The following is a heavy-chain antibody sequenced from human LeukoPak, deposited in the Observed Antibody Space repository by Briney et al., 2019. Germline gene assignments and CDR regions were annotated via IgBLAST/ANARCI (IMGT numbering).Heavy chain of an antibody. CDR2: IYHSGST. Sequence: TASQTLSLTCAVSGGSISSGGYSWSWIRQPPGKGLEWIGYIYHSGSTYYNPSLKSRVTISVDRPKNQFSLKLSSVTAADTAVYYCARADESGYYDYWGQGTLVTVSS. V-gene: IGHV4-30-2*01. CDR1: GGSISSGGYS. CDR3: ARADESGYYDY. D-gene: IGHD3-3*01. J-gene: IGHJ4*02.